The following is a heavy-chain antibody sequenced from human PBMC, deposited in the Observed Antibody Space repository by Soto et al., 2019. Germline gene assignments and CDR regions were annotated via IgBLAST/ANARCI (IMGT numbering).Heavy chain of an antibody. V-gene: IGHV1-2*02. CDR3: ASVYSSSWYAFDI. CDR1: GYTFTGYY. CDR2: INPNSGGT. Sequence: ASVKVSCKASGYTFTGYYMHWVRQAPGQGLEWMGWINPNSGGTNYAQKFQGRVTMTRDTSISTAYMELSRLRSDDTAVYYCASVYSSSWYAFDIWGQGTMVTVSS. D-gene: IGHD6-13*01. J-gene: IGHJ3*02.